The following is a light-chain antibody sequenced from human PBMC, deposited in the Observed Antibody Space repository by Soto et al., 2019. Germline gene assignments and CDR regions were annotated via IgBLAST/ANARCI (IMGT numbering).Light chain of an antibody. CDR2: YDS. V-gene: IGLV3-21*04. J-gene: IGLJ3*02. Sequence: SSELTQPPSVSVAPGKTARITCGGNNIDSKSVHWYQQKPGQAPVLVIYYDSDRPSGIPERLSGSNSGNTATLTISRVEAGDEADYYCQVWDSSGDHWVFGGGTKLTVL. CDR1: NIDSKS. CDR3: QVWDSSGDHWV.